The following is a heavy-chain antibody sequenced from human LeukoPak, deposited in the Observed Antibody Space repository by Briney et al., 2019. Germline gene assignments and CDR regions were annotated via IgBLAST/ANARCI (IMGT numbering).Heavy chain of an antibody. J-gene: IGHJ4*02. CDR2: IWYDGSNK. CDR1: GFTFSSYG. Sequence: GGSLRLSCAASGFTFSSYGMHWVRQAPGRGREWVAVIWYDGSNKYYADSVKGRFTISRDNSKNTLYLQMNSLRAEDTAVYYCARDFRSYFDYWGQGTLVTVSS. CDR3: ARDFRSYFDY. V-gene: IGHV3-33*01.